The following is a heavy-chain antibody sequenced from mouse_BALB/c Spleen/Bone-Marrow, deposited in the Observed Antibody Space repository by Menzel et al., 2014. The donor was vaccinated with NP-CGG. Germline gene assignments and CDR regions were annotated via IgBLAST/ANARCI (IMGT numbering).Heavy chain of an antibody. CDR3: ARWGYYYAIDY. V-gene: IGHV5-17*02. D-gene: IGHD2-2*01. CDR2: ISRGSSNI. J-gene: IGHJ4*01. CDR1: GFTFSSFG. Sequence: EVQGVESGGGLVQPGGSRKLSCAASGFTFSSFGMHWVRRAPEKGLEWVAYISRGSSNINYADTVKGRFTISRDNPKNPLLLQMTSLRSEDTAMYYCARWGYYYAIDYWGQGTSVTVSS.